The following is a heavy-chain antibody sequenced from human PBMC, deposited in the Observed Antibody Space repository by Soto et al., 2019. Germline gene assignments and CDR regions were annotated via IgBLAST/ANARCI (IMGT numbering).Heavy chain of an antibody. CDR2: IVVGSGNT. J-gene: IGHJ4*02. Sequence: SVKVSCKASGFTFTSSAVQWVRQARGQRLEWIGWIVVGSGNTNYAQKFQERVTITRDMSTSTAYMELSSLRSEDTAVYYCAAEAGWGLLHYYFDYWGQGTLVTVSS. D-gene: IGHD1-26*01. CDR1: GFTFTSSA. V-gene: IGHV1-58*01. CDR3: AAEAGWGLLHYYFDY.